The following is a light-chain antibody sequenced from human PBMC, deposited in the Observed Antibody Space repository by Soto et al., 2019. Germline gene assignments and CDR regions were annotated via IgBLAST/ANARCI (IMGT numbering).Light chain of an antibody. CDR1: QSLLHKSRYND. Sequence: DIVMTQSPLSLPVTPGEPASISCRSSQSLLHKSRYNDLDWVLQKTGQSPQLLIYLGSNRASGVPDRFSGSGSGTTFTPKISRVEAEDVGVYYCMQALQSPRTLGRGTKVEIK. V-gene: IGKV2-28*01. J-gene: IGKJ1*01. CDR2: LGS. CDR3: MQALQSPRT.